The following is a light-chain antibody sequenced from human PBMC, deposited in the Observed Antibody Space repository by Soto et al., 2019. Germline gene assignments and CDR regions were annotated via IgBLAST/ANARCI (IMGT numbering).Light chain of an antibody. CDR1: SSDVGGYNY. J-gene: IGLJ2*01. Sequence: QSALTQPAYVSGSPGQSITISCTGTSSDVGGYNYVSWYQQHPGKAPKLIIYSVSNRPSGVSNRFSGSKSGNTASLTISGVQAEDEADYYCSSYTKRSSGFGGGTKVTVL. CDR3: SSYTKRSSG. CDR2: SVS. V-gene: IGLV2-14*01.